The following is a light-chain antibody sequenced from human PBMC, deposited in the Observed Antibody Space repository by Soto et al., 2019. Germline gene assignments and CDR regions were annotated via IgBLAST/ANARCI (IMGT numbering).Light chain of an antibody. Sequence: DIVMTQSPLSLPVTPGEPASISCRSSQSLLHRKGYNYLHWYLQKPGQSPQILIYLGSNRASGDADXXSGSGSGTDFTLKISRVEAEDVGVYYCVQALQTPYTFGQGTKLEIK. CDR2: LGS. CDR1: QSLLHRKGYNY. V-gene: IGKV2-28*01. CDR3: VQALQTPYT. J-gene: IGKJ2*01.